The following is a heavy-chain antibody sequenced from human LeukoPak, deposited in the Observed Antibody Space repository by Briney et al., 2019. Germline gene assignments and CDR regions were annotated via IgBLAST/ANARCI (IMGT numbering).Heavy chain of an antibody. CDR2: IWYDGSNK. D-gene: IGHD6-13*01. J-gene: IGHJ4*02. V-gene: IGHV3-33*01. CDR3: ARGGSSSRKEYFDY. Sequence: GGSLRLSCAASGFTFSSYGMHWVRQAPGKGLERVAVIWYDGSNKYYADSVKGRFTISRDNSKNTLYLQMNSLRAEDTAVYYCARGGSSSRKEYFDYWGQGTLVTVSS. CDR1: GFTFSSYG.